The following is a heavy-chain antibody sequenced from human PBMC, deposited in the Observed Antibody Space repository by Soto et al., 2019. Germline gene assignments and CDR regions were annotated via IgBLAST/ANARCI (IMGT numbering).Heavy chain of an antibody. CDR1: GGSVTGFY. CDR2: LFPSGSS. CDR3: ARAPSVGVAIIAY. J-gene: IGHJ4*02. Sequence: PSETLSLTCTVSGGSVTGFYWSWIRQPPGKGLEWIGSLFPSGSSNYNPSLKRRVTISVDTSKSQISLRLTCVTAADTAVYYCARAPSVGVAIIAYWVQGTLVTVS. V-gene: IGHV4-59*02. D-gene: IGHD6-19*01.